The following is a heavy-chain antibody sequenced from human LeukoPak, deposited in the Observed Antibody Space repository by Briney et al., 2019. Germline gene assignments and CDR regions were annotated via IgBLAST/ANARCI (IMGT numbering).Heavy chain of an antibody. D-gene: IGHD2-15*01. CDR1: GGSISSSSYY. J-gene: IGHJ4*02. CDR3: ARQEKDIVVVVAATFDY. CDR2: IYYSGST. Sequence: SETLSLTCTVSGGSISSSSYYWGWIRQPPGKGLEWIGSIYYSGSTYYNPSLKSRVTISVDTSKNQFSLKLSSVTAADTAVYYCARQEKDIVVVVAATFDYWGQGTLVTVSS. V-gene: IGHV4-39*01.